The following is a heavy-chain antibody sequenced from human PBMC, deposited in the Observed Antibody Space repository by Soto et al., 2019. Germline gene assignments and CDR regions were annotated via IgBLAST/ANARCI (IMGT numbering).Heavy chain of an antibody. CDR1: GYTLTELS. V-gene: IGHV1-24*01. J-gene: IGHJ5*02. D-gene: IGHD2-2*01. CDR2: FDPEDGET. Sequence: ASVKVSCKVSGYTLTELSMHWVRQDPGKGLEWMGGFDPEDGETIYAQKFQGRVTMTEDTSTDTAYMELSSLRSEDTAVYYCATIRYCSSTSCYAGIHDWFDPWGQGTLVTVSS. CDR3: ATIRYCSSTSCYAGIHDWFDP.